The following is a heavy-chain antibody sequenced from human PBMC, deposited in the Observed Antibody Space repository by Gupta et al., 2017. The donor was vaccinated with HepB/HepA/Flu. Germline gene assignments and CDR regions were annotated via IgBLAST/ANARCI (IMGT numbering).Heavy chain of an antibody. J-gene: IGHJ4*02. Sequence: QVQLQQWGAGLLKPSETLSLTCAVYGGSFSGYYWSWIRQPPGKGLEWIGEINHSGSTNYNPSLKSRVTISVDTSKNQFSLKLSSVTAADTAVYYCAGGLEIGDYSSSLLDYWGQGTLVTVSS. CDR3: AGGLEIGDYSSSLLDY. CDR2: INHSGST. V-gene: IGHV4-34*01. D-gene: IGHD6-6*01. CDR1: GGSFSGYY.